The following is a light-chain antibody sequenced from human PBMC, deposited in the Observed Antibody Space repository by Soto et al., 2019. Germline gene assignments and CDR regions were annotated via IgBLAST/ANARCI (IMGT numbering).Light chain of an antibody. Sequence: ARPMTISPRERATLSCRASQNVKTRLAWYQQKPGQAPRLLIFDAFTRATGIPARFSGSASGTDFTLTISSLQSEDSAVYYCQQYDEWPVTFGGGTKVDIK. CDR1: QNVKTR. V-gene: IGKV3-15*01. CDR2: DAF. J-gene: IGKJ4*01. CDR3: QQYDEWPVT.